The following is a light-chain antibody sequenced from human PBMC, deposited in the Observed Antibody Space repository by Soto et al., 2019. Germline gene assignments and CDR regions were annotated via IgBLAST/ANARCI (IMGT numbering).Light chain of an antibody. CDR2: GAS. V-gene: IGKV3-20*01. CDR3: QQYGSSLWT. CDR1: QSVSSSY. J-gene: IGKJ1*01. Sequence: ELVLTQSPGTLSLSPGERATLSCRASQSVSSSYLAWYQQKPGQAPRLLIYGASSRATGIPDRFSGSGSGTDFTLTISRLEPEDFAVYYCQQYGSSLWTFVQGTKVEIK.